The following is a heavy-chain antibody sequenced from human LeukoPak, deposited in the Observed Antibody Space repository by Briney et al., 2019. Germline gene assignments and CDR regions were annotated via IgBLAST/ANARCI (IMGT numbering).Heavy chain of an antibody. Sequence: SETLSLTCAVSGYSISSGYYWGWIRQPPGGGQEWSGSIHRSGNTYYNPSLKSRLTISIDTSKNQFFLKLSSVTAADTAVYYCARAAFDYWGQGTLVTVSS. CDR1: GYSISSGYY. CDR2: IHRSGNT. J-gene: IGHJ4*02. CDR3: ARAAFDY. V-gene: IGHV4-38-2*01.